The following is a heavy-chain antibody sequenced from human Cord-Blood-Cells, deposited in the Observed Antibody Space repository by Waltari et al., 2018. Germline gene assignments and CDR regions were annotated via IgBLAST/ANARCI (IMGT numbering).Heavy chain of an antibody. CDR2: ISAYNGNT. V-gene: IGHV1-18*04. Sequence: QVQLVQSGAKGKKPGASVTVSCKASGYTFTSYGISWVRPAPGQWLEWMGWISAYNGNTNYAQKLQGRVTMTTDTSTSTAYMELRSLRSDDTAVYYCARDRSLTFDAFDIWGQGTMVTVSS. J-gene: IGHJ3*02. CDR1: GYTFTSYG. D-gene: IGHD7-27*01. CDR3: ARDRSLTFDAFDI.